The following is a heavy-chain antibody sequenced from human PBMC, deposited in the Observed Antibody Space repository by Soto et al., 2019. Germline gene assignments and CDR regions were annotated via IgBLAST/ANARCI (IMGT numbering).Heavy chain of an antibody. Sequence: GGSLRLSCAASGFTFSNYWMSWVRQAPGKGLEWVANIKQDGSEKNYKDSVKGRLTISRDNAKNSLSLQMNGLRAEDTAVYYCGRRATTSAGYFDLWGRGTLVTVSS. CDR3: GRRATTSAGYFDL. J-gene: IGHJ2*01. D-gene: IGHD1-26*01. V-gene: IGHV3-7*01. CDR1: GFTFSNYW. CDR2: IKQDGSEK.